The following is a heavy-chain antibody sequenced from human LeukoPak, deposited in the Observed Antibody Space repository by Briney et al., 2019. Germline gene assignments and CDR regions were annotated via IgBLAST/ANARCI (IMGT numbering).Heavy chain of an antibody. Sequence: PGGSLRLSCAASGFTFDDYGMSWVRQAPGKGLEWVSSIKWNGGSTGYAYSVNGRFTIVRANAKNFLYLQMNSLRAEDTALYYCARDGGDCSGDSCYVDYWGQGTLVTVSS. V-gene: IGHV3-20*04. J-gene: IGHJ4*02. CDR2: IKWNGGST. CDR1: GFTFDDYG. CDR3: ARDGGDCSGDSCYVDY. D-gene: IGHD2-15*01.